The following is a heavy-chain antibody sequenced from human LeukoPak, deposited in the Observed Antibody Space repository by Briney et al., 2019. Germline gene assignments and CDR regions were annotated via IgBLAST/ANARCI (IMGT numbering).Heavy chain of an antibody. V-gene: IGHV4-31*03. J-gene: IGHJ3*02. Sequence: SETLSLTCTVSGGSISSGGYYWSWIRQHPGKGLEWIGYIYYSGSTYYNPSLKSRVTISVDTSKNQFSLKLSSVTAADTAVYYCAREPRYCSGGSCYSDAFDIWGQGPMVTVSS. CDR3: AREPRYCSGGSCYSDAFDI. CDR1: GGSISSGGYY. D-gene: IGHD2-15*01. CDR2: IYYSGST.